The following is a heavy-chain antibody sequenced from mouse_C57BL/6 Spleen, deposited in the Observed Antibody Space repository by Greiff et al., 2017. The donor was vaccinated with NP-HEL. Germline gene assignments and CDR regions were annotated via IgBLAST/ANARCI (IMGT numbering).Heavy chain of an antibody. V-gene: IGHV1-39*01. J-gene: IGHJ2*01. CDR1: GYSFTDYN. D-gene: IGHD1-1*01. CDR2: LNPNYGTT. Sequence: EVKLVESGPELVKPGASVKISCTASGYSFTDYNMNWVTQSNGKSLEWIGVLNPNYGTTSYNQKFKGKATLTVDQSSSTAYMQLNSLTSEDSAVYYCARGLYGSDYFDYWGQGTTLTVSS. CDR3: ARGLYGSDYFDY.